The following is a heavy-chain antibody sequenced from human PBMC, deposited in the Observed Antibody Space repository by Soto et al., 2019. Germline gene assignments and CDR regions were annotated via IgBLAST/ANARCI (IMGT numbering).Heavy chain of an antibody. D-gene: IGHD5-18*01. J-gene: IGHJ5*01. CDR2: ITPIYPTT. CDR3: ARIPQYSVLPSDDLDS. V-gene: IGHV1-69*15. CDR1: GGIFYTYI. Sequence: QVQLVQSGAEVRKPGSSVQVSCKASGGIFYTYILSWVRQAPGQGLEWMGSITPIYPTTNYAEKFQGRLTVTADGSTNTTYMELNGLTSEDTAVYYCARIPQYSVLPSDDLDSWGHVTLVTV.